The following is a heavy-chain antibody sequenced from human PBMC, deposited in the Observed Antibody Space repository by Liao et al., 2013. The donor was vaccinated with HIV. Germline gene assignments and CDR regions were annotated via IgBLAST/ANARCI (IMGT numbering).Heavy chain of an antibody. D-gene: IGHD2-21*01. CDR1: GGSISSGTYS. Sequence: QLQLQESGSGLVKPSETLSLTCAVSGGSISSGTYSWNWIRQPPGKGLEWIGYIYHSGSTYYNPSLKSRVTISVDRTKNQFSLKLSSVTAADTAVYYCARAVPSKGGSGFFVAFDPWGQGTLVTVSS. CDR2: IYHSGST. V-gene: IGHV4-30-2*01. J-gene: IGHJ5*02. CDR3: ARAVPSKGGSGFFVAFDP.